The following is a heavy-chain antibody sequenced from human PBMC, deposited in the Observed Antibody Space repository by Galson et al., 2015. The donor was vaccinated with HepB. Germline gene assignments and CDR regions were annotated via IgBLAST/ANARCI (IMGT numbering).Heavy chain of an antibody. D-gene: IGHD3-9*01. CDR2: ISGSGGST. CDR3: AKDIVFDWSPYDAFDI. Sequence: SLRLSCAASGFTFSSYAMSWVRQAPGKGLEWVSAISGSGGSTYYADSVKGRFTISRDNSKNTLYLQMNSLRAEDTAVYYCAKDIVFDWSPYDAFDIWGQGTMVTVSS. J-gene: IGHJ3*02. CDR1: GFTFSSYA. V-gene: IGHV3-23*01.